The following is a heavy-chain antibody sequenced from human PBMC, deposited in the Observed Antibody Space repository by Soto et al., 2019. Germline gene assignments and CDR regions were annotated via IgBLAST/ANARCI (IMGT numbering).Heavy chain of an antibody. CDR3: TTSEDLGYCSGGSCYLFDY. Sequence: EVQLVESGGGLVKPGGSLRLSCAASGFTFSNAWMNWVRQAPGKGLEWVGRIKSKTDGGTTDYAAPVKGRFTISRDNSKNTLYLQMNSLKTEDTAVYYCTTSEDLGYCSGGSCYLFDYWGQGTLVTVSS. CDR2: IKSKTDGGTT. CDR1: GFTFSNAW. D-gene: IGHD2-15*01. J-gene: IGHJ4*02. V-gene: IGHV3-15*07.